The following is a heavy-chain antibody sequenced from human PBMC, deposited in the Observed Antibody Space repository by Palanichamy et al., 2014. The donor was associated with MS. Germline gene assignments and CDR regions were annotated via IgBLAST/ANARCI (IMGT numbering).Heavy chain of an antibody. D-gene: IGHD3-10*01. CDR3: ARLWLGELFDF. Sequence: EVQLVESGGRLGPXGGGPLRLSCAASGFRFSSYWMSWVRQAPGKGLEWVANVKQDGSGEYYVDSVKGRFTISRDNAKNSLYLQMTSLRAEDTAVYYCARLWLGELFDFWGQGTLVTVSS. V-gene: IGHV3-7*03. CDR1: GFRFSSYW. J-gene: IGHJ4*02. CDR2: VKQDGSGE.